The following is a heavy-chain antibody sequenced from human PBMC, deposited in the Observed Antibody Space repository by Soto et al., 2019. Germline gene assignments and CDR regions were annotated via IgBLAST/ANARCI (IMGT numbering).Heavy chain of an antibody. Sequence: PGGSLRLSCAASGFTFNNYAMSWVRQAPGERMESVSGISDSGCSTYYAVSVKGRFTISRDNSKDTLYLQMNSLRAEDTAVYYCAKVGCTNNWYDHFDYWGPGTLVTVFS. CDR2: ISDSGCST. V-gene: IGHV3-23*01. CDR1: GFTFNNYA. J-gene: IGHJ4*02. D-gene: IGHD1-20*01. CDR3: AKVGCTNNWYDHFDY.